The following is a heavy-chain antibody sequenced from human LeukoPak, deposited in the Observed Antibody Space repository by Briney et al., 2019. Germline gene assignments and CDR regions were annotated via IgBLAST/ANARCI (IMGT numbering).Heavy chain of an antibody. V-gene: IGHV1-18*01. CDR1: GYTFSNYG. J-gene: IGHJ4*02. CDR3: ARDYGGNSHAYFDY. CDR2: ISVYNGNT. D-gene: IGHD4-23*01. Sequence: GASVKVSCTAAGYTFSNYGIIWVRQAAGQGPEWMGWISVYNGNTKYPQNRQGRVTMTTDTSTNTAYMELRSLMSDDTAVYYCARDYGGNSHAYFDYWGEGTLVTVSS.